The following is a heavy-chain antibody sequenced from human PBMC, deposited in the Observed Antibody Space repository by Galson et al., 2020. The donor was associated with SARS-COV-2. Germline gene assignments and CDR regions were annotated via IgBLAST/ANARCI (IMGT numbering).Heavy chain of an antibody. Sequence: SLTCAVYVGSFSGFSWSWVRQSPGKGLEWIGDINHSGSANYNPSLKSRVTMSVDTSKNQFSLKLTSVTAAETGVYFCARGRIGVVPSPILGLGPYYEYYAMDVWGQGTTVTVSS. D-gene: IGHD3-3*01. J-gene: IGHJ6*02. CDR2: INHSGSA. V-gene: IGHV4-34*01. CDR1: VGSFSGFS. CDR3: ARGRIGVVPSPILGLGPYYEYYAMDV.